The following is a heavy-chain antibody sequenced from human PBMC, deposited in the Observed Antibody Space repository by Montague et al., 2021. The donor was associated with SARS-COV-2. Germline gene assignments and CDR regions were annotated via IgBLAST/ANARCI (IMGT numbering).Heavy chain of an antibody. Sequence: SETLSLTCTVSGGTISSYYYSWIRQPPGKALEWIGYISYIGSTNYNPFLKSRVTVSIDTSKNQFSLKLSSVTAAGSAVYYCARQGSDYCSNTSCYGADHPFDIWGQGTMVTVSS. CDR2: ISYIGST. CDR3: ARQGSDYCSNTSCYGADHPFDI. V-gene: IGHV4-59*01. J-gene: IGHJ3*02. CDR1: GGTISSYY. D-gene: IGHD2-2*01.